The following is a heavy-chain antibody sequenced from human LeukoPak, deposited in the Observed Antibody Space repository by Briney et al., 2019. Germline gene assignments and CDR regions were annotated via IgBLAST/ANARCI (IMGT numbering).Heavy chain of an antibody. J-gene: IGHJ6*02. Sequence: GSLRLSCAASGFTFSSYWMHWVRQAPGKGLVWVSRIYSDGSNTNYADSVKGRFTISRDNAKNTLYLQMNSLRADDTAVYYCAREASLLAARPGYGMDVWGRGTTVTVSS. V-gene: IGHV3-74*01. CDR2: IYSDGSNT. D-gene: IGHD6-6*01. CDR1: GFTFSSYW. CDR3: AREASLLAARPGYGMDV.